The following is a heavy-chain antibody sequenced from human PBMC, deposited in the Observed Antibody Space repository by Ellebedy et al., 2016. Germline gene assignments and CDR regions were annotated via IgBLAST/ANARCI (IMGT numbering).Heavy chain of an antibody. J-gene: IGHJ4*02. CDR3: ARVASGSYVY. D-gene: IGHD1-26*01. CDR1: GGSISSSSYY. Sequence: SETLSLTCIVSGGSISSSSYYWGWIRQPPGKGLEWIGSIYYSGSTYYNPSLKSRVTISVDTSKNQFSLKLSSVTAADTAVYYCARVASGSYVYWGQGTLVTVSS. CDR2: IYYSGST. V-gene: IGHV4-39*01.